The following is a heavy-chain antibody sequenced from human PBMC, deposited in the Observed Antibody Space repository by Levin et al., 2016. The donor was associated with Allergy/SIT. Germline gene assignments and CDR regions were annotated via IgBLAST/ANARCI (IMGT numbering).Heavy chain of an antibody. CDR2: INPSGGST. Sequence: ASVKVSCKASGYTFTSYYMHWVRQAPGQGLEWMGIINPSGGSTSYAQKFQGRVTMTRDTSTSTVYMELSSLRSEDTAVYYCATKTRPGYYFDYWGQGTLVTVSS. D-gene: IGHD6-6*01. V-gene: IGHV1-46*01. CDR1: GYTFTSYY. J-gene: IGHJ4*02. CDR3: ATKTRPGYYFDY.